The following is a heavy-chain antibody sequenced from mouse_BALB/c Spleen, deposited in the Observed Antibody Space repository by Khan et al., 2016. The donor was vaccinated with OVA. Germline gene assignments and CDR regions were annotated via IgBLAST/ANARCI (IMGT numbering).Heavy chain of an antibody. J-gene: IGHJ3*01. CDR3: ARRKYVGYSRDY. CDR1: GYTFTDYY. V-gene: IGHV1-77*01. D-gene: IGHD1-2*01. CDR2: ISPGSGDT. Sequence: QVQLQQSGAELARPGASVKLSCKASGYTFTDYYINWVKQRTGQGLEWIGAISPGSGDTYYNERFKCKATLTADKSSSTAYMQLSILTSAYSAVSFGARRKYVGYSRDYWGQGTL.